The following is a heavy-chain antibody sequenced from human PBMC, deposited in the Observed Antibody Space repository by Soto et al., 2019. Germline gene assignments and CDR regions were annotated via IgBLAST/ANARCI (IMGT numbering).Heavy chain of an antibody. J-gene: IGHJ4*02. D-gene: IGHD6-19*01. V-gene: IGHV3-43*01. Sequence: EVQLVESGGVVVQPGGSLRLSCAASGFTFDDYTKHWVRQAPGKGLEWVSLISWDGGSTYYADSVKGRFTISRDNSKNSLYLQMNSLRTEDTALYYCAKESVMGIAVAGTRYFDYWGQGTLVTVSS. CDR1: GFTFDDYT. CDR3: AKESVMGIAVAGTRYFDY. CDR2: ISWDGGST.